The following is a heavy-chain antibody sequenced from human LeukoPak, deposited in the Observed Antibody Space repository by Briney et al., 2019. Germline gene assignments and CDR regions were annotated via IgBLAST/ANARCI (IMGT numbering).Heavy chain of an antibody. Sequence: GGSLRLSCAASGFTFSSYAMNWVRQAPGKGLEWVSAISGSGGSTYYADSVKGRFTISRDNSKNTLYLQMNSLRAEDTAVYYCARDYSSSSRYFDYWGQGTLVTVSS. CDR1: GFTFSSYA. CDR2: ISGSGGST. J-gene: IGHJ4*02. D-gene: IGHD6-6*01. V-gene: IGHV3-23*01. CDR3: ARDYSSSSRYFDY.